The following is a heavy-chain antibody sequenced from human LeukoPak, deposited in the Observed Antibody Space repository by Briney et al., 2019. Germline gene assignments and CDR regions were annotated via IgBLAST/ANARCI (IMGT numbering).Heavy chain of an antibody. D-gene: IGHD6-19*01. Sequence: GGSLRLSCAASGFTFSSYSMNWVRQAPGKGLEWVSYISSSSSTIYYADSVKGRFTISRDNAKNSLYLQMNSLRAEDTAVYYCARDWGVAGSFWDYWGQGTLVTVSS. CDR3: ARDWGVAGSFWDY. V-gene: IGHV3-48*04. CDR1: GFTFSSYS. CDR2: ISSSSSTI. J-gene: IGHJ4*02.